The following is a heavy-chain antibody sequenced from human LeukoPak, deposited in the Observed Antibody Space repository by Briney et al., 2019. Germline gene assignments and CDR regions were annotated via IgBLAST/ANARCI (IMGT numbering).Heavy chain of an antibody. J-gene: IGHJ4*02. CDR3: ARAKYSSGWYYFDY. CDR2: IYYSGST. CDR1: GGSISSYY. Sequence: PSETLSLTCTVSGGSISSYYWSWIRQPPGKGLEWIGYIYYSGSTNYNPSLKSRVTISVDTSKNQFPLKLSSVTAADTAVYYCARAKYSSGWYYFDYWGQGTLVTVSS. D-gene: IGHD6-19*01. V-gene: IGHV4-59*01.